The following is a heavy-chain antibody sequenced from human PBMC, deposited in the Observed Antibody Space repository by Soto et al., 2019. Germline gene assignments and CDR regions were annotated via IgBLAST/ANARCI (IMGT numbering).Heavy chain of an antibody. J-gene: IGHJ5*02. CDR3: ARSRAVTMYNWFDP. CDR2: INPNSGGT. CDR1: GYTFTDYY. V-gene: IGHV1-2*04. D-gene: IGHD3-10*02. Sequence: ASVKVSCKASGYTFTDYYMHWVRQAPGQGLEWMGWINPNSGGTNYAQKFQGWVAMTRDTSISTAYMELSRLRSDDTAVYYCARSRAVTMYNWFDPWGQGSLVTVSS.